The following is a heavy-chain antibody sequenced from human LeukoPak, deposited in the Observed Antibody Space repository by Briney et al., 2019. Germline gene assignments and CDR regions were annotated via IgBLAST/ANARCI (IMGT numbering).Heavy chain of an antibody. CDR3: ARAEVYGRFIGAFDI. V-gene: IGHV4-31*03. D-gene: IGHD5/OR15-5a*01. Sequence: PSETLSLTCTVSGGSISSGGFYWSWIRQHPGKGLEWIGYIYYSGSTYYNPSLKSRVTISVDTSKNQFSLKLSSETAADTAVYYCARAEVYGRFIGAFDIWGQGTMVTVSS. J-gene: IGHJ3*02. CDR1: GGSISSGGFY. CDR2: IYYSGST.